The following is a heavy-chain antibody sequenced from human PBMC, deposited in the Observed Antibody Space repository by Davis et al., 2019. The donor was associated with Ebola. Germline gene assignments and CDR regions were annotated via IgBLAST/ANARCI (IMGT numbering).Heavy chain of an antibody. V-gene: IGHV3-48*02. J-gene: IGHJ3*01. CDR1: GFTFRSYS. CDR2: ISSSSTTI. D-gene: IGHD2-21*02. CDR3: VRGRDIVVVTATPCFGF. Sequence: GESLKISCAAPGFTFRSYSMNWVRQAPGKGLEWVSYISSSSTTIYYADSVKGRFTISRDNAKNSLFLQMNNLRDEDTAVYYCVRGRDIVVVTATPCFGFWGQGTMVTVSS.